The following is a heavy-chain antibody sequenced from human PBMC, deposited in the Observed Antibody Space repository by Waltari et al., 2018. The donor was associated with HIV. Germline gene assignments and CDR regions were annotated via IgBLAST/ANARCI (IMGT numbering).Heavy chain of an antibody. D-gene: IGHD1-26*01. CDR1: GCSISSSTYY. CDR3: ARGPIVGARCLDAFDI. V-gene: IGHV4-39*07. Sequence: QLQLPESPPRLVQPSATLSLTCTVPGCSISSSTYYRGWTRQPPGKGLEWIGSIYYSGSTYYNPSLKSRVTISVDTSKNQFSLKLSSVTAADTAVYYCARGPIVGARCLDAFDIWGQGTMVTVSS. CDR2: IYYSGST. J-gene: IGHJ3*02.